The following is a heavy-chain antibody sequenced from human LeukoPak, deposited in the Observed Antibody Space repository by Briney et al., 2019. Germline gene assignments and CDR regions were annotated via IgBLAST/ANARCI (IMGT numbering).Heavy chain of an antibody. CDR3: ARGNERSEPRD. CDR1: GFTVSSNY. Sequence: GGSLRLSCAASGFTVSSNYMSWVRQAPGKGLEWVSIIYSGGNAYYADSVKGRFTISRDNSKNTLYLQMNRLRAEDTAVYYCARGNERSEPRDWGQGTLVTVSS. J-gene: IGHJ4*02. CDR2: IYSGGNA. V-gene: IGHV3-66*01. D-gene: IGHD1-26*01.